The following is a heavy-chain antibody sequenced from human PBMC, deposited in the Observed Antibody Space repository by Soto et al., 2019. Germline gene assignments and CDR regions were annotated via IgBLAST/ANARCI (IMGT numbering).Heavy chain of an antibody. Sequence: QVQLQQSGPGLVKPSQTLSLTCAISGDSVSRISTAWNWIRQSPSRGLEWLGRTYYRSKWYNNYAVSVKSRITLNPDTSKNQFSLQLNSGTPEDTAGYYCARRRWSGFDICGQGTMVTVSS. CDR1: GDSVSRISTA. D-gene: IGHD3-3*01. J-gene: IGHJ3*02. V-gene: IGHV6-1*01. CDR3: ARRRWSGFDI. CDR2: TYYRSKWYN.